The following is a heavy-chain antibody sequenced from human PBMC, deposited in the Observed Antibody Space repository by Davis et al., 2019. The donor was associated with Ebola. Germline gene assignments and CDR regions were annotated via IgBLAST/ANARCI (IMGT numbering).Heavy chain of an antibody. J-gene: IGHJ5*02. CDR2: INHSGST. D-gene: IGHD6-19*01. Sequence: MPSETLSLTCAGYGGSFSDYYWTWIRQPPGKGLEWIGEINHSGSTKYSPSLNSRVTISVDTSKNQFSLKLTSVTAADTAIYYCARGGAVAGPWGQGTLVTVSS. CDR3: ARGGAVAGP. CDR1: GGSFSDYY. V-gene: IGHV4-34*01.